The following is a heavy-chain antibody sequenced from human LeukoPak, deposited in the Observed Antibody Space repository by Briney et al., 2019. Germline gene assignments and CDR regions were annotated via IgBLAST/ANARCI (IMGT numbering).Heavy chain of an antibody. CDR2: ISYDGSNK. J-gene: IGHJ4*02. CDR1: GFTFSSYG. D-gene: IGHD4-23*01. CDR3: ARGRLWATVVTLTYYFDY. Sequence: GGSLRLSCAASGFTFSSYGMHWVRQAPGKGLEWVAVISYDGSNKYYADSVKGRFTISRDNSKNTLYLQMNSLRAEDTAVYYCARGRLWATVVTLTYYFDYWGQGTLVTVSS. V-gene: IGHV3-30*03.